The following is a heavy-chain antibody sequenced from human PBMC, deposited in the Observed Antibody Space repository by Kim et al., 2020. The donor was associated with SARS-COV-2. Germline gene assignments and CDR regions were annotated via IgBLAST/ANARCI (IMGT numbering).Heavy chain of an antibody. CDR2: ISGSGGST. CDR3: ATGERCGYSIRGHDY. CDR1: GFTFSSYA. Sequence: GGSLRLSCAASGFTFSSYAMSWVRQAPGKGLEWVSAISGSGGSTYYADSVKGRFTICRDNSKNTLYLRMNSLRAEDTAVYYCATGERCGYSIRGHDYWGQGTLVTVSS. D-gene: IGHD3-22*01. V-gene: IGHV3-23*01. J-gene: IGHJ4*02.